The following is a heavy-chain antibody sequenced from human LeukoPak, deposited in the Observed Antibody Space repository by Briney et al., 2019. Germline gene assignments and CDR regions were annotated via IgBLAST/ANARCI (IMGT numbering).Heavy chain of an antibody. CDR3: ARVRGSDFWSGSEADFAY. Sequence: ASVKVSCKASGYTFTTYYMHWVRQAPGQGLEWMGISNHSGGSTSYAQKFQGRVTMTRDTATSTVYMELSSLRSEDTAVYYCARVRGSDFWSGSEADFAYWAQGTLATVSS. D-gene: IGHD3-3*01. V-gene: IGHV1-46*03. CDR1: GYTFTTYY. J-gene: IGHJ4*02. CDR2: SNHSGGST.